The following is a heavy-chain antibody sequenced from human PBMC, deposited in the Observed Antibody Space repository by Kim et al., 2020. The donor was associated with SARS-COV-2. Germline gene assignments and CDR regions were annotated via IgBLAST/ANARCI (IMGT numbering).Heavy chain of an antibody. J-gene: IGHJ6*02. CDR1: GFTFSSYG. D-gene: IGHD3-9*01. V-gene: IGHV3-33*05. CDR3: AREASLRYFDWSYYYYGMDV. Sequence: GGSLRLSCAASGFTFSSYGMHWVRQAPGKGLEWVAVISYDGSNKYYADSVKGRFTISRDNSKNTLYLQMNSLRAEDTAVYYCAREASLRYFDWSYYYYGMDVWGQGTTVTVSS. CDR2: ISYDGSNK.